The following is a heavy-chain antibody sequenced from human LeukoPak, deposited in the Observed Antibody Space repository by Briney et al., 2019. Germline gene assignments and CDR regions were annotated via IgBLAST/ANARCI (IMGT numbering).Heavy chain of an antibody. J-gene: IGHJ4*02. V-gene: IGHV3-64*01. D-gene: IGHD3-9*01. Sequence: GGSLRLSCAASGFTFRSYAMQWVRQAPGRGLEYVSAIDSSGGTTYYANSVKGRFTISRDNAKNFLYLQMNSLRAEDTAVYYCARTYYDILTGYNPYFDYWGQGILVTVSS. CDR2: IDSSGGTT. CDR1: GFTFRSYA. CDR3: ARTYYDILTGYNPYFDY.